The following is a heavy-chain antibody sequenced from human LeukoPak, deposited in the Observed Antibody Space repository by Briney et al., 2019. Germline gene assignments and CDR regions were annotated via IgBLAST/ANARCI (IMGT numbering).Heavy chain of an antibody. CDR1: GFTVSSNS. Sequence: GGSLRLSCTVSGFTVSSNSMSWVRQAPGKGLERVSFIYSGSTHYSDSVKGRFTISRDNSKNTLYLQMNSLRAEDAAVYYCARRAGAYSHPYDYWGQGTLVTVSS. CDR3: ARRAGAYSHPYDY. V-gene: IGHV3-53*01. J-gene: IGHJ4*02. CDR2: IYSGST. D-gene: IGHD4/OR15-4a*01.